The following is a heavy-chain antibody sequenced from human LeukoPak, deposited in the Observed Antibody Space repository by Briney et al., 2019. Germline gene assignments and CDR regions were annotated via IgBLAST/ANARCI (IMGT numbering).Heavy chain of an antibody. CDR1: GYTFTGYY. V-gene: IGHV7-4-1*02. D-gene: IGHD2-15*01. Sequence: ASVKVSCKASGYTFTGYYMHWVRQAPGQGLEWMGWINTNTGNPTYAQAFTGRYVFSLDTSVSTAYLQINNLRAEDTAVYYCARAETYCSRSTCFLYWGQGTLVTVSS. CDR3: ARAETYCSRSTCFLY. CDR2: INTNTGNP. J-gene: IGHJ4*02.